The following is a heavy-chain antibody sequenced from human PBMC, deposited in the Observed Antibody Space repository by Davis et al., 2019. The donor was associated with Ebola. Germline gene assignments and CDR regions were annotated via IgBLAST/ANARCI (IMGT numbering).Heavy chain of an antibody. Sequence: AASVTVSCKASGYTFTSYYMHWVRQAPGQGLEWMGIINPSGGSASYAQKFQGRVTMTRDTSTSTVYMELSSLRSEETAVYYCARDLGYCSGGSCYGQLGFDYWGQGTLVTVSS. CDR1: GYTFTSYY. CDR3: ARDLGYCSGGSCYGQLGFDY. J-gene: IGHJ4*02. V-gene: IGHV1-46*01. CDR2: INPSGGSA. D-gene: IGHD2-15*01.